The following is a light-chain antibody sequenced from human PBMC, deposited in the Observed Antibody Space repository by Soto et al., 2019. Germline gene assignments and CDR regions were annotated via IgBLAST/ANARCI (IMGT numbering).Light chain of an antibody. CDR1: QIVLYSSNNKNY. CDR2: WAS. J-gene: IGKJ4*01. Sequence: IVMTQSPDSLAVSLGERATINCKSSQIVLYSSNNKNYLAWYQQKPGQPPKLLIYWASTRESGVPDRFSGSGSGTDFTLTISSLQAEDVAVYYCQQYYSTLTFGGGTKVDIK. CDR3: QQYYSTLT. V-gene: IGKV4-1*01.